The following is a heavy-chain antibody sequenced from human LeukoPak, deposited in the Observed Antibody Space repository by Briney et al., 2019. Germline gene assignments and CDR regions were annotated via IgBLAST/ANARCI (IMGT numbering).Heavy chain of an antibody. CDR1: GFTFSSYG. CDR2: ISGSGDST. CDR3: AKRGGGRNFDY. Sequence: PGGSLRLSCAASGFTFSSYGMSWVRQAPGKGPEWVSAISGSGDSTSYADSVKGRFTISRDNSKNTLYLQMNSLRAEDTAVYYCAKRGGGRNFDYWGQGTLVTVSS. D-gene: IGHD3-10*01. V-gene: IGHV3-23*01. J-gene: IGHJ4*02.